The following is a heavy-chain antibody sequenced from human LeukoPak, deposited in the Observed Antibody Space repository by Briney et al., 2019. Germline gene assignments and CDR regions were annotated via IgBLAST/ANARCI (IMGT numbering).Heavy chain of an antibody. CDR3: ARIVYSSGGEGHAFDI. D-gene: IGHD6-19*01. Sequence: GASVKVSCKASGYTFTSYYMHWVRQAPGQGLEWRGIINPSGGSTSYAQKFQGRVTMTRDTSTSTVYMELSSLRSEDTAVYYCARIVYSSGGEGHAFDIWGQGTMVTVSS. V-gene: IGHV1-46*01. CDR2: INPSGGST. J-gene: IGHJ3*02. CDR1: GYTFTSYY.